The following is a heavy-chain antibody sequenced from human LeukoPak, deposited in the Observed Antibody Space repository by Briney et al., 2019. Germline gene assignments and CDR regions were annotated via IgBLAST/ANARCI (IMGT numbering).Heavy chain of an antibody. CDR2: INPNSGGT. D-gene: IGHD6-19*01. CDR1: GYTFTGYY. J-gene: IGHJ4*02. CDR3: ARDSGSGWSSEDY. Sequence: ASVKVSCKASGYTFTGYYMHWVRQAPGQGLEWMGRINPNSGGTNYEQKFQGRVTMTRDTSISTAYMELSRLRSDDTAVYYCARDSGSGWSSEDYWGQGTLVTVSS. V-gene: IGHV1-2*06.